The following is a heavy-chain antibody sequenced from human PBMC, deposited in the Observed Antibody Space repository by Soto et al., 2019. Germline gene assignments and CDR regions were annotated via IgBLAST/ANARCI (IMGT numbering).Heavy chain of an antibody. CDR3: AKYGLSTIGLFDY. CDR2: IRDTGANT. J-gene: IGHJ4*02. Sequence: GWSLRLSCLSSGLPFSSYAMGSVRQVPGKGLEWVSAIRDTGANTYYADSVKGRFTVSRDNSKNTLYLQMNSLRAEDTAVYYCAKYGLSTIGLFDYWGQGTLVTVSS. CDR1: GLPFSSYA. V-gene: IGHV3-23*01. D-gene: IGHD5-12*01.